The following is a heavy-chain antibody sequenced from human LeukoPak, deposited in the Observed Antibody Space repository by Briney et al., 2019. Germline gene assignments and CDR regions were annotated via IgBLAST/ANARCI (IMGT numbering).Heavy chain of an antibody. Sequence: ASVKVSCKASGYTFTGYYMHWVRQAPGQGLEWMGWINPNSGGTNYAQKLQGRVTMTTDTSTSTAYMELRSLRSDDTAVYYCAREGSGWYGHYFDSWGQGTLVTVSS. D-gene: IGHD6-19*01. V-gene: IGHV1-2*02. CDR1: GYTFTGYY. CDR3: AREGSGWYGHYFDS. CDR2: INPNSGGT. J-gene: IGHJ4*02.